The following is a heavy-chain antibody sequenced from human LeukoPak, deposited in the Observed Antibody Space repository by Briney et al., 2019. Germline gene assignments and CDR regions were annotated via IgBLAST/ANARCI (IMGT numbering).Heavy chain of an antibody. CDR1: GGTFSSYA. Sequence: GASVKVSCKASGGTFSSYAISWVRQAPGQGLEWMGRIIPILGIANYAQKFQGRVTITADKSTSTAYMELSSLRSEDTAVYYCARGGYGGNSSPNYWGRGTLVTVSS. CDR2: IIPILGIA. D-gene: IGHD4-23*01. CDR3: ARGGYGGNSSPNY. J-gene: IGHJ4*02. V-gene: IGHV1-69*04.